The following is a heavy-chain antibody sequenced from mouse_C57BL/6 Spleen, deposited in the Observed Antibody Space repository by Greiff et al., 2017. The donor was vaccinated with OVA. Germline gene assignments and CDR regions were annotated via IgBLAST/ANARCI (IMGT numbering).Heavy chain of an antibody. CDR3: ARNWDDY. Sequence: VQLQQPGAELVRPGTSVKLSCKASGYTFTSYWMHWVKQRPGQGLEWIGVIDPSDSYTNYNQKFKGKATLTVDTSSSTAYMQLSSLTSEDSAVYYCARNWDDYWGQGTTLTVSS. CDR1: GYTFTSYW. J-gene: IGHJ2*01. V-gene: IGHV1-59*01. CDR2: IDPSDSYT. D-gene: IGHD4-1*01.